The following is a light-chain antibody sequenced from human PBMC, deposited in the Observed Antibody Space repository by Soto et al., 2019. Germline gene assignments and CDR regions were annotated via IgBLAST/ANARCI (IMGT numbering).Light chain of an antibody. CDR1: QSVRSN. J-gene: IGKJ1*01. V-gene: IGKV3D-15*01. Sequence: EIVMTQSPATLSVSPGERATLSCRASQSVRSNLAWYQQKPGQAPRLLIYDASTRDTGIPARFSGSGSGTEFTLTISSRQSEDYAVYYCQPYNDWPSWTFGQGTKVEIK. CDR3: QPYNDWPSWT. CDR2: DAS.